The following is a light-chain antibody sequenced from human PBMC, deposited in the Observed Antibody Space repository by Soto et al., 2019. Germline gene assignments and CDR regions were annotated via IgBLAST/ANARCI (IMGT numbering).Light chain of an antibody. V-gene: IGKV4-1*01. CDR2: WAS. J-gene: IGKJ1*01. CDR3: QQYYQIPPT. CDR1: QSVLYSSNNKNY. Sequence: DIVMTQSPDSLAVSLGERATINCKSSQSVLYSSNNKNYLAWYQQKPGQPPKLLIYWASTRESGVPDRFSGSGSGTDFTLTISSLQAEDVAVYYCQQYYQIPPTFRQGTKVEIK.